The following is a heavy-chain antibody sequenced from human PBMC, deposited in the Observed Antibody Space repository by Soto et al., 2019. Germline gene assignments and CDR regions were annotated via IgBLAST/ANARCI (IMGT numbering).Heavy chain of an antibody. J-gene: IGHJ4*02. D-gene: IGHD3-10*01. CDR2: IYYSGGT. V-gene: IGHV4-59*01. CDR1: GGSISSYY. CDR3: AALNYYGSGSHDY. Sequence: QVQLQESGPGLVKPSETLSLTCTVSGGSISSYYWSWIRQPPGKGLEWIGYIYYSGGTNYNPSLKSRVTISVDTSKNQFSLKLSSVTAADTAVYYCAALNYYGSGSHDYWGQGTLVTVSS.